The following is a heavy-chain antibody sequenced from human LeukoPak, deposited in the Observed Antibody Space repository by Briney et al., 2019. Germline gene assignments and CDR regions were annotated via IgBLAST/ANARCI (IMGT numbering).Heavy chain of an antibody. D-gene: IGHD1-26*01. V-gene: IGHV3-7*01. J-gene: IGHJ6*02. Sequence: GGSLRLSCAASGFTFSNAWMSWVRQAPGKGLEWVANIKQDGSGKYYVDSVKGRFTISRDNAKNSLYLQMNSLRAEDTAVYYCARDPGHMWELLSEAYGMDVWGQGTTVTVSS. CDR2: IKQDGSGK. CDR3: ARDPGHMWELLSEAYGMDV. CDR1: GFTFSNAW.